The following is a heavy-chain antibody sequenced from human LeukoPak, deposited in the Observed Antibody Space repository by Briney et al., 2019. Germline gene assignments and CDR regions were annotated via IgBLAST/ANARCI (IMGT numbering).Heavy chain of an antibody. CDR2: IYYNGHT. CDR1: GGSISSGGYY. CDR3: ARGWVWCDY. Sequence: PSETLSLTCTVSGGSISSGGYYWSWIRQHPGKGLEWIGYIYYNGHTYYNPSLKSRVTISVDTFKNQFSLKLSSVTAADTAVYYCARGWVWCDYWGPGTLVTVSS. D-gene: IGHD3-16*01. V-gene: IGHV4-31*03. J-gene: IGHJ4*02.